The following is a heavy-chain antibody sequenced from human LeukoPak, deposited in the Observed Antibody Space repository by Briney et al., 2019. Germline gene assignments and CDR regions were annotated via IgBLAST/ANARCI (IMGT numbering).Heavy chain of an antibody. J-gene: IGHJ4*02. CDR3: AKRTVAGTYFDC. Sequence: GGSLRLSCAASGFTFSSYAMSWVRQAPGKGLEWVSGISGSGGTTYYADSVKGRFTISRDNSKNTLYLQMNSLRAEDTAVYHCAKRTVAGTYFDCWGQGTLVTVSS. D-gene: IGHD6-19*01. CDR1: GFTFSSYA. CDR2: ISGSGGTT. V-gene: IGHV3-23*01.